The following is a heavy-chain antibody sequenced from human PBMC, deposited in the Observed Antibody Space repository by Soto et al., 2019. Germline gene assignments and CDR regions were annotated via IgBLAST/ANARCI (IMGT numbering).Heavy chain of an antibody. CDR2: IWYDGSNK. J-gene: IGHJ4*02. D-gene: IGHD5-12*01. CDR3: ARGGGYSGYYLDY. V-gene: IGHV3-33*01. CDR1: GFTFSSYG. Sequence: QVQLVESGGGVVQPGRSLRLSCAASGFTFSSYGMHWVRQAPGKGLEWVAVIWYDGSNKYYADSVKGRFTISRDNSKNTLYLQMNSLRAEDTAVYYCARGGGYSGYYLDYWGQGTLVTVSS.